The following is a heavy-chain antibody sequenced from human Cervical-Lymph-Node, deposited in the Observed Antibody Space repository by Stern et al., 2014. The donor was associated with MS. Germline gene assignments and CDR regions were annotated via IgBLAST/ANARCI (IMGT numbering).Heavy chain of an antibody. J-gene: IGHJ6*02. Sequence: VQLVESGAEVKQPGSSVKVSCKASGGTFSSYAISWVRQAPGHGLEWMGGIIPIFGTANHAQTVPGRVTITADESTSTAYMELSSLRSEDTAVYYCATGEMATKSYYYYGMDVWGQGTTVTVSS. D-gene: IGHD5-24*01. CDR1: GGTFSSYA. CDR2: IIPIFGTA. V-gene: IGHV1-69*01. CDR3: ATGEMATKSYYYYGMDV.